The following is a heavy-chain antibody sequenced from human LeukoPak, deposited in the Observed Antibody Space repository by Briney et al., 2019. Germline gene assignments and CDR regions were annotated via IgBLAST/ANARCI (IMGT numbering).Heavy chain of an antibody. D-gene: IGHD6-13*01. CDR2: INHSGST. Sequence: SETLSLTCAVYGGSFRGYYWIWIRQPPAKGLEWMGEINHSGSTNYNPSLKSQVTISVDTSTNQFSLKLSSVTAADTAVYYCARGRLAAAGTSDYWGQGTLVTVSS. J-gene: IGHJ4*02. CDR1: GGSFRGYY. CDR3: ARGRLAAAGTSDY. V-gene: IGHV4-34*01.